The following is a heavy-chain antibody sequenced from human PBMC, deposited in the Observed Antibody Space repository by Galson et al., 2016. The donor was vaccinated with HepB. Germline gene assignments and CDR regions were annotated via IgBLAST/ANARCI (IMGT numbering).Heavy chain of an antibody. V-gene: IGHV3-30*03. J-gene: IGHJ3*02. Sequence: SLRLSCAASGFTFTSYGMHWVRQAPGKGLEWVALISYDAINKYYTDSVKGRFTMPRDNSKNTVYLQMTNMDPVDTATYFCARIARRLVRGVTRWNAFDMWGQGTMVTVSS. CDR1: GFTFTSYG. D-gene: IGHD3-10*01. CDR2: ISYDAINK. CDR3: ARIARRLVRGVTRWNAFDM.